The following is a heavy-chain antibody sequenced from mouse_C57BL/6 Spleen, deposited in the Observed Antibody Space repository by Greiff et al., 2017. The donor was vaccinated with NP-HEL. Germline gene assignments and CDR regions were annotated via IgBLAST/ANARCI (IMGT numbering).Heavy chain of an antibody. J-gene: IGHJ2*01. V-gene: IGHV1-53*01. Sequence: QVQLQQPGTELVKPGASVKLSCKASGYTFTSYWMHWVKQRPGPGLEWIGNINPSNGGPNYNEKFKSKATLTEDKSSSTAYMQLSSMRSEDSAVYYCAREGIYYGSSYYFDYWGQGTTLTVSS. CDR2: INPSNGGP. CDR3: AREGIYYGSSYYFDY. D-gene: IGHD1-1*01. CDR1: GYTFTSYW.